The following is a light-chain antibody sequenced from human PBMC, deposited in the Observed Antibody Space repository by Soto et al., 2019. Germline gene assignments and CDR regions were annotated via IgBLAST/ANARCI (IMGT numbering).Light chain of an antibody. CDR1: QSISSW. CDR2: DAS. Sequence: DIQMTQSPSTLSASVGDRFTSTCRSSQSISSWLAWYQQKPGKAPKLXXYDASSLESGVPSRFSGSGSGTEFTLTISSLQPDDFATYYCQQYNSYSRWTFGQGTKVDIK. J-gene: IGKJ1*01. CDR3: QQYNSYSRWT. V-gene: IGKV1-5*01.